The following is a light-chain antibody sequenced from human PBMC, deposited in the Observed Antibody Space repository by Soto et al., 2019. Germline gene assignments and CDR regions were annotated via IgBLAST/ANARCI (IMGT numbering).Light chain of an antibody. CDR1: SSDVGGYNY. CDR3: SSYTTSSTWV. J-gene: IGLJ3*02. CDR2: DVS. V-gene: IGLV2-14*03. Sequence: QSALTQPASVSGSPGQSITISFTGTSSDVGGYNYVSWHQHHPGNAPKLMIYDVSNRPSGVSNRFSGSKSGNTASLTISGLQTEDEADYYCSSYTTSSTWVFGGGTKLTVL.